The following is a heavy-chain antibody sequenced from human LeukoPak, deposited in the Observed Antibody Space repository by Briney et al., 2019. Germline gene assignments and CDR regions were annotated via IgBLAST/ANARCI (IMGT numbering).Heavy chain of an antibody. CDR3: AGAYYYDSSGYYHTPFDY. V-gene: IGHV4-4*07. CDR1: GGSISSYY. D-gene: IGHD3-22*01. CDR2: IYTSGST. Sequence: SETLSLTCTVSGGSISSYYWSWIRQPAGKGLEWIGRIYTSGSTNYNPSLKSRVTMSVDTYKIQCSLKLSSVTAADTAVYYCAGAYYYDSSGYYHTPFDYWGQGTLVTVSS. J-gene: IGHJ4*02.